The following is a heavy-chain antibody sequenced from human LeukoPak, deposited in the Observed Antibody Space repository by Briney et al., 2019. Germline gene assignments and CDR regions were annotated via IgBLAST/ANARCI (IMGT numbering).Heavy chain of an antibody. J-gene: IGHJ5*02. CDR1: GFAFSSYS. V-gene: IGHV3-30*02. CDR2: IRYDGSNK. Sequence: PGGSLRLSCAASGFAFSSYSMNWVRQAPGKGLEWVAFIRYDGSNKYYADSVKGRFTISRDNSKNTLYLQMNSLRAEDTAVYYCARDSGSGSYYTHYNWFDPWGQGTLVTVSS. D-gene: IGHD3-10*01. CDR3: ARDSGSGSYYTHYNWFDP.